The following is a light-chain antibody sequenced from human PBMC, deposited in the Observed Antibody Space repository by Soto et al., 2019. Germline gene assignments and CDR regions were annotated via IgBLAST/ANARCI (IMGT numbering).Light chain of an antibody. V-gene: IGKV1-33*01. Sequence: DIQMTQSPSSLSASVGDRVTITCQASHDIKKYLNWYQQKTHKVPKLLIHDASTLATRVPSRFTGSGSGTDFTLTINSLQPEDVATYYCQQFDDLPRTFGGGTKVDIK. CDR2: DAS. CDR1: HDIKKY. CDR3: QQFDDLPRT. J-gene: IGKJ4*01.